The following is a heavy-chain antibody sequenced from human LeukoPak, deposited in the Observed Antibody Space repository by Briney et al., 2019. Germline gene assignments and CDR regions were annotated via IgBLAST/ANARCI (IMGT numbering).Heavy chain of an antibody. Sequence: SVKVSCKASGYTFTSYGISWVRQAPGQGLEWMGGIIPIFGTANYAQKFQGRVTITADKSTSTAYMELSSLRSEDTAVYYCARDEWELLDDAFDIWGQGTMVTVSS. CDR3: ARDEWELLDDAFDI. CDR2: IIPIFGTA. CDR1: GYTFTSYG. D-gene: IGHD1-26*01. V-gene: IGHV1-69*06. J-gene: IGHJ3*02.